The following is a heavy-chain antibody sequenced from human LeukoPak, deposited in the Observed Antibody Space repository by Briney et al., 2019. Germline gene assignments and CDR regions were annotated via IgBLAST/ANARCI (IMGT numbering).Heavy chain of an antibody. CDR3: ASESAKTRANGSGRNYYYYYGMDV. J-gene: IGHJ6*02. CDR2: IYTSGST. CDR1: GGSISSYY. Sequence: SETLSLTCTVSGGSISSYYWSWIRQPAGKGLEWIGRIYTSGSTNYNPSLKSRVTMSVDTSKNQFSLKLSSVTAADTAVYYCASESAKTRANGSGRNYYYYYGMDVWGQGTTVTVSS. D-gene: IGHD3-10*01. V-gene: IGHV4-4*07.